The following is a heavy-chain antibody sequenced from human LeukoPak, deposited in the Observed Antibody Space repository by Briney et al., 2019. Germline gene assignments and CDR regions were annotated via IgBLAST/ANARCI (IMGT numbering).Heavy chain of an antibody. CDR1: GVSVSSGGYY. CDR3: AREAPYWYFDL. J-gene: IGHJ2*01. V-gene: IGHV4-61*08. CDR2: IYYSGST. Sequence: SETLSLTCTVSGVSVSSGGYYWSWIRQPPGKGLEWIGYIYYSGSTNYNPSLKSRVTISRDTSKNQFSLKLSSLTAADTAVYYCAREAPYWYFDLWGRGTLVTVS.